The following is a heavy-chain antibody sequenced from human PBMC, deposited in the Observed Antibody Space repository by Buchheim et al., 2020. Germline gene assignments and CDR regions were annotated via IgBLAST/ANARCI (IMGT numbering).Heavy chain of an antibody. CDR1: GFTFSSFE. CDR2: ISSSGSTK. V-gene: IGHV3-48*03. D-gene: IGHD1-1*01. J-gene: IGHJ6*02. CDR3: ASSKGRTGTGYGMDV. Sequence: EVQLVESGGGLVLPGGSLRLSCAVAGFTFSSFEMNWVRQAPGKGLEWVSYISSSGSTKYYADSVKGRFTISRDNAENSMYLQMNSLRVEDTAAYYCASSKGRTGTGYGMDVWGQGTT.